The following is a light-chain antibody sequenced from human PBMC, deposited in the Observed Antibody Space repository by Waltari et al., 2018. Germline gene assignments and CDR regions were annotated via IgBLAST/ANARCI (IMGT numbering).Light chain of an antibody. CDR2: GAS. V-gene: IGKV3-20*01. Sequence: EIVLTQSPGTLSLSPGERATLSCRASQSVINNNLAWYQQKPGQAPSLLIYGASTRAIGIPSSFSGSGSGTDFTLSISRLGPEDFAVYYCQQYGRSPWTFGQGTKVEI. CDR1: QSVINNN. CDR3: QQYGRSPWT. J-gene: IGKJ1*01.